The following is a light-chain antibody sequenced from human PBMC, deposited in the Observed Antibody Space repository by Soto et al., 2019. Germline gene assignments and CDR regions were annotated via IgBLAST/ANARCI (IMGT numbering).Light chain of an antibody. V-gene: IGLV2-14*01. CDR3: SSSTNTTTLVI. J-gene: IGLJ2*01. CDR1: SSDIGRYNF. Sequence: QSVLTQPASVSGSPGQSVTISCTGTSSDIGRYNFVSWFQQHPGTAPKLLIFEGTNRPSGVSNRFSGSKSGNAASLTISGLQAEDEEIEFCSSSTNTTTLVIFGGGTKVTVL. CDR2: EGT.